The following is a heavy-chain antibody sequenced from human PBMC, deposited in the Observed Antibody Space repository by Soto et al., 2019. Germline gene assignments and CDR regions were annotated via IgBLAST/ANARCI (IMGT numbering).Heavy chain of an antibody. CDR2: IIPIFGTA. CDR1: GGTFSSYA. V-gene: IGHV1-69*01. D-gene: IGHD3-10*02. Sequence: QVQLVQSGAEVKKPGSSVKVSCKASGGTFSSYAISWVRQAPGQGLEWMGGIIPIFGTANYAQKFQGRVTITADESTSTAYMELSRLRSEDTAVYYCARDLINPWSGSYPLGYWGQGTLVTVSS. J-gene: IGHJ4*02. CDR3: ARDLINPWSGSYPLGY.